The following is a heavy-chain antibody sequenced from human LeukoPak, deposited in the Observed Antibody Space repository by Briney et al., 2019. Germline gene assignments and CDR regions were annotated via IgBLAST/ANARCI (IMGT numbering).Heavy chain of an antibody. CDR1: AFTFSTYA. CDR3: AKKEGNSRSHIGDY. Sequence: GGSRSLSCACSAFTFSTYAMSWVRLPPGEGLEWVSSISGLGSSTYYAGSVKGRLIISRDNSENALYLQMSSLRAEDTAVYYCAKKEGNSRSHIGDYWGQGTLVTVSS. CDR2: ISGLGSST. V-gene: IGHV3-23*01. D-gene: IGHD1-26*01. J-gene: IGHJ4*02.